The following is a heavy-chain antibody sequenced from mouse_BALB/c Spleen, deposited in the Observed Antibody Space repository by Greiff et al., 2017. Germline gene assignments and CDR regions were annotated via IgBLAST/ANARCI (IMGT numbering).Heavy chain of an antibody. J-gene: IGHJ4*01. D-gene: IGHD2-4*01. V-gene: IGHV1-54*01. CDR3: AREALITTRAMDY. Sequence: QVQLKQSGAELVRPGTSVKVSCKASGYAFTNYLIEWVKQRPGQGLEWIGVINPGSGGTNYNEKFKGKATLTADKSSSTAYMQLSSLTSDDSAVYFCAREALITTRAMDYWGQGTSVTVSS. CDR2: INPGSGGT. CDR1: GYAFTNYL.